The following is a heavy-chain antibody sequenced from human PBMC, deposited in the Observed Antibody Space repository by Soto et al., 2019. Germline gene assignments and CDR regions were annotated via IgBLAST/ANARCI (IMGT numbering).Heavy chain of an antibody. CDR3: ARLYYDILTGDHGPGHNYFYCYAMDV. Sequence: QVQLVQSGAEVKKPGASVKVSCKASGYTFTYYGISWVRQAPGQGLEWMGWISPNNGNTNYAQKLQGRVTMTTDTSTSTAYMELRTLRSDDTAVYYCARLYYDILTGDHGPGHNYFYCYAMDVLGQGTTVTVFS. V-gene: IGHV1-18*01. J-gene: IGHJ6*02. D-gene: IGHD3-9*01. CDR1: GYTFTYYG. CDR2: ISPNNGNT.